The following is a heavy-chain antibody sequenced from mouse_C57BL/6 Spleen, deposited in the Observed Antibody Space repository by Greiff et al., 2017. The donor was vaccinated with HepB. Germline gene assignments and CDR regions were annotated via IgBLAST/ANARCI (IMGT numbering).Heavy chain of an antibody. V-gene: IGHV1-47*01. D-gene: IGHD2-3*01. CDR3: ARRDYDGYYPWFAY. J-gene: IGHJ3*01. CDR2: FHPYNDDT. CDR1: GSTFPTFP. Sequence: QVQLQQSGAELVKPGASGKMSCRALGSTFPTFPIGWLRQNHGKSLEWIGNFHPYNDDTKYNEKFKGKATLTVEKSSSTVYLELSRLTSDDSAVYYCARRDYDGYYPWFAYWGQGTLVTVSA.